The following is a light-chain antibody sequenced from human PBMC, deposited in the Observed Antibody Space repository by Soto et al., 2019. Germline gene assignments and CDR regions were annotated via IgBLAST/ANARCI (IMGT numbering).Light chain of an antibody. CDR1: SNDVGGYNF. Sequence: QSALTQPASVSGSPGPSITISCTGTSNDVGGYNFVSWYQQQSGKATKLMIPEVSNKPSGVSNRSSGSKAGNTASLTITGLEAEDEADYYCSSFTRSRAYVFGSGSKGTVL. J-gene: IGLJ1*01. CDR3: SSFTRSRAYV. V-gene: IGLV2-14*01. CDR2: EVS.